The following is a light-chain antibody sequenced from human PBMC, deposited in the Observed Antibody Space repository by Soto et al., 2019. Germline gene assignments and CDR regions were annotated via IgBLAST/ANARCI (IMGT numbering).Light chain of an antibody. CDR2: KAS. CDR1: QSISSW. CDR3: QQYNSYSPRYT. J-gene: IGKJ2*01. Sequence: DIQMTQSPSTLSASVGDRVTITCRASQSISSWLAWYQQKPGKAPKLLIYKASSLESGVPSRFSGSGSRTEFTLTISSLQPDDFATYYCQQYNSYSPRYTFGQGTKLEIK. V-gene: IGKV1-5*03.